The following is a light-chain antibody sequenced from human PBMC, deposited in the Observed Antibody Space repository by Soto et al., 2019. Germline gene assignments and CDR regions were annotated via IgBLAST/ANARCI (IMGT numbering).Light chain of an antibody. J-gene: IGKJ1*01. CDR1: QTLLHSNGHNY. CDR2: LGS. V-gene: IGKV2-28*01. Sequence: DVVMTQSPLSLPVIPGEPASISCRSSQTLLHSNGHNYLDWYLQKPGQSPQLLIYLGSNRASGLPDRFSGSGSGTEFTLKITRVEADDVGIYFCMQTLQTPPWTFGQGTKVEIK. CDR3: MQTLQTPPWT.